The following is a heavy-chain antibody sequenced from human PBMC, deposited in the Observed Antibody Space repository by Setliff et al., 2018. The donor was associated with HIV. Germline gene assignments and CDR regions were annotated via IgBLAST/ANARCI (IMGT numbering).Heavy chain of an antibody. CDR2: INQSERV. J-gene: IGHJ3*01. Sequence: SETLSLTCAVYGGSFSGYYWAWIRQSPGRGLEWIGDINQSERVNDNPSLKGRFTISADTSKNQFSLKLKSVTAADTAVNYCVRGQRGVVILTTYDALDVWAQGTLVTVSS. D-gene: IGHD3-9*01. CDR3: VRGQRGVVILTTYDALDV. V-gene: IGHV4-34*01. CDR1: GGSFSGYY.